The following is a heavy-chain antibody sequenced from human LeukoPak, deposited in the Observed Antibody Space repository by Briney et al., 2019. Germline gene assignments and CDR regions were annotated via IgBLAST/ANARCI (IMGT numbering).Heavy chain of an antibody. CDR2: IYYSGST. D-gene: IGHD4-17*01. CDR1: GGSISSYY. J-gene: IGHJ5*02. CDR3: AGETLTTSRWFDP. V-gene: IGHV4-30-4*01. Sequence: SETLSLTCTVSGGSISSYYWSWIRQPPGKGLEWIGYIYYSGSTYYNPSLKSRVTISVDTSKNQFSLKLSSVTAADTAVYYCAGETLTTSRWFDPWGQGTLVTVSS.